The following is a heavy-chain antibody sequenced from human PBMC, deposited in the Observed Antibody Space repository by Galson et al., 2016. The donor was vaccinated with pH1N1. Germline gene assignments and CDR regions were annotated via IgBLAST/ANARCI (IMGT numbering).Heavy chain of an antibody. Sequence: SVKVSCKASGYTLTTQYVNWVRQAPGQGLEWLGVIDPSGGSTTYAQKFQGRVTVTVDTSTSTVYMELSSLRTDDTAMYYCARGGYWVYCGQGTLVTVSS. J-gene: IGHJ4*02. D-gene: IGHD3-22*01. CDR1: GYTLTTQY. CDR3: ARGGYWVY. V-gene: IGHV1-46*01. CDR2: IDPSGGST.